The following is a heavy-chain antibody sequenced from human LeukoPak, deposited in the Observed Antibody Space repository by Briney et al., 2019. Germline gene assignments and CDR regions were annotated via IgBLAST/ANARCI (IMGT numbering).Heavy chain of an antibody. V-gene: IGHV1-3*01. CDR3: ARAYDFWSGYLY. CDR2: IDAGNGNI. J-gene: IGHJ4*02. Sequence: ASVKVSCKASGYTFTKYAIHWVRQAPGQRLEWMGWIDAGNGNIKFSQKFQGRVTFTRDTSASTAYMELRSLRSDDTAVYYCARAYDFWSGYLYWGQGTLVTVSS. CDR1: GYTFTKYA. D-gene: IGHD3-3*01.